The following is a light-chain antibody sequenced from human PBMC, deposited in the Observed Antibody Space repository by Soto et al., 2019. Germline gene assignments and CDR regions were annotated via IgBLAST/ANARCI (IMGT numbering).Light chain of an antibody. Sequence: PGERASLSCRASQSISGRYLAWYQQKPGQAPRLLIYDASSRATGIPDRFSGSGSGTDFILTISRLEPEDFAVYYCQQYGSPPLTFGGGTKVEIK. CDR1: QSISGRY. V-gene: IGKV3-20*01. CDR2: DAS. CDR3: QQYGSPPLT. J-gene: IGKJ4*01.